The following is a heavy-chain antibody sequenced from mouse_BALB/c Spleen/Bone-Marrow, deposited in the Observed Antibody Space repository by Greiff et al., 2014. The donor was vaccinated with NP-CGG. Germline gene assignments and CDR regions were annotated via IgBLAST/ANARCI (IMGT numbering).Heavy chain of an antibody. Sequence: VKLQESGPELVKPGASVKISCKASGYAFSSSWMNWVKQRPGQGLEWIGRIYPGDGDTKYNGKFKGKATLTAGKSSSTAYMQLSSLTSVDSAVYFCARSDGYRDMDYWGQGTSVTVSS. J-gene: IGHJ4*01. V-gene: IGHV1-82*01. CDR2: IYPGDGDT. D-gene: IGHD2-3*01. CDR3: ARSDGYRDMDY. CDR1: GYAFSSSW.